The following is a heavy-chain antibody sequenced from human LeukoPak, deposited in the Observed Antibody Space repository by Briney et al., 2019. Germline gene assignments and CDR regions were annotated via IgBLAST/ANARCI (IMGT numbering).Heavy chain of an antibody. J-gene: IGHJ4*02. D-gene: IGHD5-24*01. CDR1: GGTFSSYA. CDR3: ARDGRDGYNFNY. CDR2: INPNSGGT. Sequence: GSSVKVSCKASGGTFSSYAISWVRQAPGQGLEWMGWINPNSGGTNYAQKFQGRVTMTRDTSISTAYMELSRLRSDDTAVYYCARDGRDGYNFNYWGQGTLVTVSS. V-gene: IGHV1-2*02.